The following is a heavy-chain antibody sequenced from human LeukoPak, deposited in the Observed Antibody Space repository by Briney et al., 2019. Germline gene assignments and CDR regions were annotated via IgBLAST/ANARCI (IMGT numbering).Heavy chain of an antibody. J-gene: IGHJ4*02. CDR3: AKNFGDGLPFYDY. V-gene: IGHV3-23*01. D-gene: IGHD4-17*01. CDR2: ISGGGGHT. CDR1: GFTFSNYA. Sequence: GGSLRLSCVASGFTFSNYAMTWVRHAPGKGLEWVSAISGGGGHTYHTDSVKGRFTVSRDNSRNSLYLQMNSLRAEDTAVYYCAKNFGDGLPFYDYWGQGTLVTVSS.